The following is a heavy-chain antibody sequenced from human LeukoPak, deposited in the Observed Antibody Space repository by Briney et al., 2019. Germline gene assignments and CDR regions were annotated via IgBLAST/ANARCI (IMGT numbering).Heavy chain of an antibody. V-gene: IGHV3-23*01. CDR1: GFTFSSYA. Sequence: PWGSLLLSCAASGFTFSSYAMSGVRPAAGKGLEWVSAISGSGGSTYYADSVKGRFTISRDNSKNTLYLQMNSLRAEDTAVYYCAKDLYYGGDYWGQGTLVTVSS. D-gene: IGHD4-23*01. J-gene: IGHJ4*02. CDR3: AKDLYYGGDY. CDR2: ISGSGGST.